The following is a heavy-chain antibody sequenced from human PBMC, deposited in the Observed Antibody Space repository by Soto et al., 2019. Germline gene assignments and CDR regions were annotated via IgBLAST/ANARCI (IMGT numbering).Heavy chain of an antibody. CDR3: ARGPSYSDSYFDH. Sequence: GGSLRLSCAASEFTFSNYAMHWVRQAPGKVLQWLAVISYDGNNKYYADSVEGRFTISRDNSKNTVYLQMNSLRLEDTAVYYCARGPSYSDSYFDHSGQGTLVTVSS. J-gene: IGHJ4*02. CDR1: EFTFSNYA. CDR2: ISYDGNNK. D-gene: IGHD4-17*01. V-gene: IGHV3-30*03.